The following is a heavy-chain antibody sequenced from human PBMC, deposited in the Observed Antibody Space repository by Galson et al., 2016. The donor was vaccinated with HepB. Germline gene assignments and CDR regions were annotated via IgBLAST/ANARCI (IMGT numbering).Heavy chain of an antibody. J-gene: IGHJ4*02. D-gene: IGHD4-17*01. CDR2: MFPRDSDT. CDR3: AIVRTTVTMPFDY. V-gene: IGHV5-51*01. Sequence: QSGAEVKKPGGSLKISCKVSGYSFTTYWIGWVRQMPGKGLEWMGIMFPRDSDTRYSPSFQGQVTISADKSISTAYLQWSSLKASDTAMYYCAIVRTTVTMPFDYWGQGTLVTVSS. CDR1: GYSFTTYW.